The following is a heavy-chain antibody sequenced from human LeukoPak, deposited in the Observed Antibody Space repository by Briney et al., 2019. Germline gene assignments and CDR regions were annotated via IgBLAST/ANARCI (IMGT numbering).Heavy chain of an antibody. V-gene: IGHV3-66*02. CDR2: IYSGGST. D-gene: IGHD3-9*01. Sequence: GGSLRLSCAASGFTVSSNYMSWVRQAPGKGLEWVSVIYSGGSTYYADSVKGRFTISRDNSKNTLYLQMNSLRAEDTAVYYCARAERYDILTGYYRGYWGQGTLVTVSS. CDR3: ARAERYDILTGYYRGY. CDR1: GFTVSSNY. J-gene: IGHJ4*02.